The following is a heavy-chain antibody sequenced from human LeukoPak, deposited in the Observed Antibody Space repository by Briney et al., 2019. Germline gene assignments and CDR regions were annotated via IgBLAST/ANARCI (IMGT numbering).Heavy chain of an antibody. D-gene: IGHD3-3*01. V-gene: IGHV4-61*02. Sequence: ASETLSLTCTVSGGSISSGSYYWSWIRQPPGKGLEWIGRIYTSGSTNYNPSLKSRVTISVDTSKNQFSLKLSSVTAADTAVYYCASYDFWSSMNAFDIWGQGTMVTVSS. CDR1: GGSISSGSYY. CDR3: ASYDFWSSMNAFDI. CDR2: IYTSGST. J-gene: IGHJ3*02.